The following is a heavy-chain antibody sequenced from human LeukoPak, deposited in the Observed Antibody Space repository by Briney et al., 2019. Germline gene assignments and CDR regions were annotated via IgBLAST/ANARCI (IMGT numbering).Heavy chain of an antibody. Sequence: GGSLRLSCAASGFTFDDYAMHWVRQAPGKGLEWVSGISWNSGSIGYADSVKGRFTISRDNVKNSLYLQMNSLRAEDTALYYCARGAAAGTRRYYFDYWGQGTLVTVSS. V-gene: IGHV3-9*01. D-gene: IGHD6-13*01. CDR2: ISWNSGSI. CDR3: ARGAAAGTRRYYFDY. CDR1: GFTFDDYA. J-gene: IGHJ4*02.